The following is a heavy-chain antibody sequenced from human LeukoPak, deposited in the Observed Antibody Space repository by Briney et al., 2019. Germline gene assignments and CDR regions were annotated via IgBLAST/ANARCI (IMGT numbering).Heavy chain of an antibody. V-gene: IGHV3-30-3*01. CDR2: ISYDGSNK. J-gene: IGHJ4*02. CDR3: ARRTNTVAPVFDY. Sequence: GGSLRLSCAASGFTFSSYAMHWVRQAPGKGLEWVAVISYDGSNKYYADSVKGRFTISRDNSKNTLYLQMNSLRAEDTAVYYCARRTNTVAPVFDYWGQGTLVTVSS. D-gene: IGHD4-23*01. CDR1: GFTFSSYA.